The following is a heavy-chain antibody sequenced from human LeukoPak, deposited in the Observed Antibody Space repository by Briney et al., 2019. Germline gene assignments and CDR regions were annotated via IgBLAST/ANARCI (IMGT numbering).Heavy chain of an antibody. J-gene: IGHJ4*02. CDR2: IYYSGST. CDR1: GGSISSNDYY. CDR3: ARHRGSSSLFDY. D-gene: IGHD6-6*01. V-gene: IGHV4-39*01. Sequence: SETLSLTCTVSGGSISSNDYYWDWIRHPPGMGLEYIGRIYYSGSTYYNPSLKSRVPISVDTSKNLFSLKLSSVTAADTAVYYCARHRGSSSLFDYWGQGTLVTVSS.